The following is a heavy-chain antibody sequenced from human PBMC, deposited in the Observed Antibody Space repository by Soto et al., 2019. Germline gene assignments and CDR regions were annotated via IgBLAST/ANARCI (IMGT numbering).Heavy chain of an antibody. D-gene: IGHD2-21*02. CDR2: ISGRGHST. CDR1: GFTFSSYA. V-gene: IGHV3-23*01. Sequence: VGSLRLSCAASGFTFSSYAMNWVRQAPGKGLEWVSAISGRGHSTYYADTVQGRFTISRDNSKNTLYLQMNSLRAEDTAVYYCAKGAITYCGGDCYSDYWGQGT. CDR3: AKGAITYCGGDCYSDY. J-gene: IGHJ4*02.